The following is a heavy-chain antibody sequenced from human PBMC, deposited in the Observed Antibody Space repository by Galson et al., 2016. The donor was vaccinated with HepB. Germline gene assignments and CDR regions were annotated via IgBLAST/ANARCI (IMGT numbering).Heavy chain of an antibody. V-gene: IGHV3-30*04. CDR2: ISHDGHNE. D-gene: IGHD7-27*01. CDR3: AHLTIWEKWSVP. CDR1: GFNFSGYA. J-gene: IGHJ5*01. Sequence: SLRLSCAASGFNFSGYAMHWVRQAPGKGLEWVSLISHDGHNEHLIDSAKGRFTLSRDNSKSILYLQMDRLRPKDTATYYCAHLTIWEKWSVPWGQGTLVIVSS.